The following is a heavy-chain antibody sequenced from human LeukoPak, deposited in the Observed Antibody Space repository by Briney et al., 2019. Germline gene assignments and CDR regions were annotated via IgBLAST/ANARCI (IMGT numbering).Heavy chain of an antibody. CDR2: IKQDGNEK. CDR1: GFTFSSYW. CDR3: AADGGPVFDY. V-gene: IGHV3-7*02. J-gene: IGHJ4*02. Sequence: PGGSLRLSCAASGFTFSSYWMSWVRQAPGKGLEWVANIKQDGNEKYYVNSVKGRFTISRDNAKNSVSLQMNSLRAEDTAVYYCAADGGPVFDYWGQGTLVIVSS. D-gene: IGHD3-16*01.